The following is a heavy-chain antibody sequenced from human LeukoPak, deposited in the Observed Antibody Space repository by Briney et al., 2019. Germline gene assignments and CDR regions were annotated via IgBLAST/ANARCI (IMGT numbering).Heavy chain of an antibody. CDR1: GFSFSNYG. CDR2: ISGSGGST. V-gene: IGHV3-23*01. CDR3: AKRDDYVWGSYRS. Sequence: GGTLRLACAASGFSFSNYGMSWVRQAPGKGLEWVSAISGSGGSTYYADSVKGRFTISRDNSKNTLYLQMNSLRAEDTAVYYCAKRDDYVWGSYRSWGQGTLVTVSS. J-gene: IGHJ4*02. D-gene: IGHD3-16*02.